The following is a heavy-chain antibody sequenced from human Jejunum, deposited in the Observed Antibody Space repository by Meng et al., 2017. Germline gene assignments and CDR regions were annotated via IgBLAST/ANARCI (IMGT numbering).Heavy chain of an antibody. V-gene: IGHV4-38-2*01. CDR2: IFHSGTT. D-gene: IGHD3-22*01. CDR3: ARTRYYDSSGYYEFGY. J-gene: IGHJ4*02. Sequence: GSLRLSCAVSGYSISSGYYWGWIRQSPGKGLAWIASIFHSGTTYYNPSLKSRVTVSVDTSKNQFSLKLTSVTAADTATYYCARTRYYDSSGYYEFGYWGQGARVTVSS. CDR1: GYSISSGYY.